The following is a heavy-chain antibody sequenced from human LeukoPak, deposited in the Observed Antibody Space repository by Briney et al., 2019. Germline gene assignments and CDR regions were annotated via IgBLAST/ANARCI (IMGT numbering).Heavy chain of an antibody. CDR1: GFTFSSYA. D-gene: IGHD6-19*01. CDR2: ISGSGGST. CDR3: AKASGRSSGWSDY. V-gene: IGHV3-23*01. J-gene: IGHJ4*02. Sequence: SGGSLRLSCAASGFTFSSYAMSWVRQAPGKGLEWVSAISGSGGSTYYADSVKGRFTISRDNSKNTLYLQMNSLRAEDTAVYYCAKASGRSSGWSDYWGQGTLVTVSS.